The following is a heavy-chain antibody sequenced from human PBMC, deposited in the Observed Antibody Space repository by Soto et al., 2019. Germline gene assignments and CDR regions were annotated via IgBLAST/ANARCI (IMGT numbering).Heavy chain of an antibody. CDR3: ARDQRYNWFHS. Sequence: SETLSLTCTVSGGSISSYYWSWIRQPPGKGLEWIGYIYYSGSTNYNPSLKSRVTISVDTSKNQFSLKLSSVTAADTAVYYCARDQRYNWFHSWGQGTLVTVSS. J-gene: IGHJ5*01. V-gene: IGHV4-59*01. CDR1: GGSISSYY. CDR2: IYYSGST. D-gene: IGHD6-25*01.